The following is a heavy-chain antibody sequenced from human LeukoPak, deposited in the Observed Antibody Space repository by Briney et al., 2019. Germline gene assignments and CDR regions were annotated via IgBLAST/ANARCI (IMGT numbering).Heavy chain of an antibody. Sequence: GGSLRLSCAASGFTFSDYYMSWIRQAPGKGLEWVSYISGSSSFTKYADSVKGRFTISRDNAKNSLYLQMSSLRAEDTAVYYCARWFGSASYYCYWGQGTLVTVSS. V-gene: IGHV3-11*03. CDR3: ARWFGSASYYCY. D-gene: IGHD3-10*01. CDR1: GFTFSDYY. CDR2: ISGSSSFT. J-gene: IGHJ4*02.